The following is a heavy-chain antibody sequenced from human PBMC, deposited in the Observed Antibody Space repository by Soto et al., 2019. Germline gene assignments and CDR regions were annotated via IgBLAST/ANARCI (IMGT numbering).Heavy chain of an antibody. J-gene: IGHJ3*02. CDR3: ATASPPLEGVGAFHTPAFDI. Sequence: QVQLVQSGAEVKKPGASVKVSCKVSGYTLTELSMHWVRQAPGKGLEWMGGFDPEDGETIYAQKFQGRVTMTEDTSTDTAYMELGSLRSEDTAVYYCATASPPLEGVGAFHTPAFDIWGQGTMVTVSS. CDR2: FDPEDGET. CDR1: GYTLTELS. V-gene: IGHV1-24*01. D-gene: IGHD1-26*01.